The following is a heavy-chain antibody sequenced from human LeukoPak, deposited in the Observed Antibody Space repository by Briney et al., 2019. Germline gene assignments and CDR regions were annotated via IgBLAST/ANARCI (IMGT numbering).Heavy chain of an antibody. CDR3: ASDCSSTSCEIDY. D-gene: IGHD2-2*01. CDR1: GYTFTGYY. J-gene: IGHJ4*02. CDR2: INPNSGGT. Sequence: ASVKVSCKASGYTFTGYYMHWVRQAPGQGLEWMGWINPNSGGTNYAQKFQGRVTMTRDTSISTAYMELSRLRSDDTAVYYCASDCSSTSCEIDYWGQGTLVTVSS. V-gene: IGHV1-2*02.